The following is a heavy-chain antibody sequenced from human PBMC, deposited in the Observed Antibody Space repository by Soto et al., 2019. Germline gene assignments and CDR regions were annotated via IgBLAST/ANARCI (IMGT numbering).Heavy chain of an antibody. J-gene: IGHJ6*03. CDR2: IYYSGST. V-gene: IGHV4-31*03. D-gene: IGHD2-2*01. CDR1: GGPISSGGYY. CDR3: AREPTREVVVPAAMEVNYYYYYMDV. Sequence: SETLSLTCTVSGGPISSGGYYWSWIRQHPGKGLEWIGYIYYSGSTYYNPSLKSRVTISVDTSKNQFSLKLSSVTAADTAVYYCAREPTREVVVPAAMEVNYYYYYMDVWGKGTTVTVSS.